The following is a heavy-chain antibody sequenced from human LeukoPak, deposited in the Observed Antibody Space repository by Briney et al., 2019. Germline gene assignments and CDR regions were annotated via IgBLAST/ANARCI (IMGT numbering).Heavy chain of an antibody. CDR2: ISGSGGST. D-gene: IGHD5-24*01. J-gene: IGHJ4*02. CDR3: ANRRDGYNFEY. Sequence: GGSLRLSCAASGFTFSTYGMSWVRQAPGKGLEWVSDISGSGGSTHYADSVKGRFTISRDNSKNTLNLQMNSLRAEDTAVYYCANRRDGYNFEYWGQGTLVTVSS. V-gene: IGHV3-23*01. CDR1: GFTFSTYG.